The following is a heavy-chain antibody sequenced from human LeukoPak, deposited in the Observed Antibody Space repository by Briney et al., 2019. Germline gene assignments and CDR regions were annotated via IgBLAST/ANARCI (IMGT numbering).Heavy chain of an antibody. J-gene: IGHJ6*03. V-gene: IGHV1-18*01. CDR2: ISAYNGNT. Sequence: ASVKLSCKASGYTFTSYGLSWVRQAPGLGLEWMGWISAYNGNTNYAQKLQGRVTMTTDTSTSTAYMELRSLRSDDTAVYYCARYDDYDILTVAPGYYMDVWGKGTTVTVSS. CDR3: ARYDDYDILTVAPGYYMDV. CDR1: GYTFTSYG. D-gene: IGHD3-9*01.